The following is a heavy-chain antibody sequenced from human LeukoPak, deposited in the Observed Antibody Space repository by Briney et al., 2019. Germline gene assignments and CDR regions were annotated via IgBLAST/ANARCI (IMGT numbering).Heavy chain of an antibody. CDR1: GFAFATYW. V-gene: IGHV3-7*01. J-gene: IGHJ4*02. D-gene: IGHD1-26*01. CDR3: ARRVVGGTDYFDY. CDR2: IKIDGTEK. Sequence: GGSLGLSCAASGFAFATYWMTWVRQAPGKGLEWVANIKIDGTEKRYADSVKGRFTISRDNAKNSLYLQMSSLRAEDTAVYYCARRVVGGTDYFDYWGQGTLVTVSS.